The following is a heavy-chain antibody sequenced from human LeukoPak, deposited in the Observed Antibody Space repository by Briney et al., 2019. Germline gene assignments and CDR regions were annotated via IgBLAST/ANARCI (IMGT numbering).Heavy chain of an antibody. CDR2: MNPNSGNT. Sequence: ASVKVSCKASGYTFSSYDVNWVRQATGQGLEWMGWMNPNSGNTGYAQKFQGRVTITRNTSITSAYMELSGLTSEDTAVYYCASYSGYAQWGQGTLVTVSS. CDR1: GYTFSSYD. J-gene: IGHJ4*02. V-gene: IGHV1-8*03. CDR3: ASYSGYAQ. D-gene: IGHD5-12*01.